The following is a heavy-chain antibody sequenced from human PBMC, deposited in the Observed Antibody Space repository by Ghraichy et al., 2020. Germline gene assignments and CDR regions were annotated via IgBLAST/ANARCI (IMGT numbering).Heavy chain of an antibody. CDR1: GFSFSDYS. CDR3: ARLALPRRAAVGDWYFDL. J-gene: IGHJ2*01. Sequence: GGSLRLSCAGSGFSFSDYSMIWVRLTPRKALEWVSYITGSSITIFYTDSVKGRFTISRDNAKNSLYLQMNSLRAEDTAVYYCARLALPRRAAVGDWYFDLWGRCTLVTVSS. D-gene: IGHD6-13*01. V-gene: IGHV3-48*01. CDR2: ITGSSITI.